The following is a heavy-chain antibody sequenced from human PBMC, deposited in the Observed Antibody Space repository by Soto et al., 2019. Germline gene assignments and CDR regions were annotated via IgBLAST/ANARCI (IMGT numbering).Heavy chain of an antibody. Sequence: LSLTCTVSGGSISSGGYYWSWIRQHPGKGLEWIGYIYYSGSTYYNPSLKSRVTISVDTSKNQFSLKLSSVTAADTAVYYCARAAHYSSPFRWFDPWGQGTLITVSS. V-gene: IGHV4-31*03. CDR3: ARAAHYSSPFRWFDP. D-gene: IGHD6-13*01. CDR1: GGSISSGGYY. CDR2: IYYSGST. J-gene: IGHJ5*02.